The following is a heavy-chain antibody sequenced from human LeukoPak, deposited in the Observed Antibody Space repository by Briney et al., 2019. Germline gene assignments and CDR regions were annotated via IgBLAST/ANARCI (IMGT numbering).Heavy chain of an antibody. J-gene: IGHJ4*02. CDR3: ARGTEDIVVVVAATGVVYFDY. D-gene: IGHD2-15*01. Sequence: PSETLSLTCTVSGGSIRSYYWSWIRQPPGKGLEWIGYAYYSGSTNYNPSLKSRVTISVDTSKNQFSLRLSSVTSADTAVYYCARGTEDIVVVVAATGVVYFDYWGQGTLVTVSS. CDR1: GGSIRSYY. CDR2: AYYSGST. V-gene: IGHV4-59*01.